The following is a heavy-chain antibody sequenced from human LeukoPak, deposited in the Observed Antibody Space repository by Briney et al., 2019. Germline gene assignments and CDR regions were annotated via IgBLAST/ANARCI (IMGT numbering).Heavy chain of an antibody. J-gene: IGHJ4*02. V-gene: IGHV3-11*01. Sequence: GGSLRLSCAASGFTFSDYYMTWIRQAPGKGLEYISYISSSGSTIDYADSVKGRFTISRDNSKNTLYLQMNSLRAEDTAVYYCAKAVTYYYDSSGYYYVPYFDYWGQGTLVTVSS. CDR2: ISSSGSTI. D-gene: IGHD3-22*01. CDR1: GFTFSDYY. CDR3: AKAVTYYYDSSGYYYVPYFDY.